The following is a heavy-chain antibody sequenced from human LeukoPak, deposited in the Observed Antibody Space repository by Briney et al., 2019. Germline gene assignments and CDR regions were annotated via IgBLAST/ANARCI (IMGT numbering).Heavy chain of an antibody. D-gene: IGHD2-2*01. CDR3: ARTAGDCSSTSCYDY. V-gene: IGHV4-34*01. J-gene: IGHJ4*02. Sequence: SETLSLTCAVYGGSFSGFYWSWIRQPPGKGLEWIGEINRSGSANYNPSLKSRVTISVDTSKNQFSLKLSSVTAADTAVYYCARTAGDCSSTSCYDYWGQGTLVTVSS. CDR2: INRSGSA. CDR1: GGSFSGFY.